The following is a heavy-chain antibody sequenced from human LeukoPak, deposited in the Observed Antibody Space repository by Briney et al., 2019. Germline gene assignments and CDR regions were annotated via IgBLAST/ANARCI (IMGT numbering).Heavy chain of an antibody. Sequence: GGSLRVSCAASGFTFSNSAMTWVRQAPGKGLEWVSAISGSGSSTYYADSVKGRFTISRHNSKNTLYLQVNSLRPEDTAVYFCARGGSSGNDYSSLDIWGQGTMVTVSS. J-gene: IGHJ3*02. CDR1: GFTFSNSA. D-gene: IGHD5-12*01. V-gene: IGHV3-23*01. CDR2: ISGSGSST. CDR3: ARGGSSGNDYSSLDI.